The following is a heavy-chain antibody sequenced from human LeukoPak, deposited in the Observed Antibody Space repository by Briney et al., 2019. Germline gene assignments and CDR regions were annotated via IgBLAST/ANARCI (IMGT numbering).Heavy chain of an antibody. J-gene: IGHJ4*02. Sequence: GGSLRLSCAASGFTFSSYAINWVRQAPGKGLEWVSGISGSGSRTYYADSVKGRFTISRHNSKNTLFLQMNSLRAGDTAVYYCTKRADNTGNTPLDSWGQGTLVTVSS. V-gene: IGHV3-23*01. CDR1: GFTFSSYA. D-gene: IGHD3-22*01. CDR2: ISGSGSRT. CDR3: TKRADNTGNTPLDS.